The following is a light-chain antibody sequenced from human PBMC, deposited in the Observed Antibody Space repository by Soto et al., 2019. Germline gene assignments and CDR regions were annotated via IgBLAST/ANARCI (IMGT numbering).Light chain of an antibody. CDR2: DAS. Sequence: EFVLTQSPGPLSLSPGERATLSCRSSQTVRNNYLAWYQQKPGQAPRLLIYDASSRATGIPDRFSGGGSGTDFTLTISSLQSEDVAVYYCQQYNNWPRTLGQGTKVDIK. CDR3: QQYNNWPRT. J-gene: IGKJ1*01. CDR1: QTVRNNY. V-gene: IGKV3-20*01.